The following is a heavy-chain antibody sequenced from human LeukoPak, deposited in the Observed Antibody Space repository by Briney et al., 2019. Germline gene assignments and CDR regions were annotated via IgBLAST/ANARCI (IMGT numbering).Heavy chain of an antibody. D-gene: IGHD3-22*01. CDR1: GFTVSSNY. Sequence: PGGSLILSCAASGFTVSSNYMSWVRQAPGKGLEWVSVIYSGGSTYYADSVKGRFTISRDNSKNTLYLQMNSLRAEDTAVYYCARTYYYDSSGPWTFDIWGQGTMVTVSS. V-gene: IGHV3-53*01. CDR3: ARTYYYDSSGPWTFDI. J-gene: IGHJ3*02. CDR2: IYSGGST.